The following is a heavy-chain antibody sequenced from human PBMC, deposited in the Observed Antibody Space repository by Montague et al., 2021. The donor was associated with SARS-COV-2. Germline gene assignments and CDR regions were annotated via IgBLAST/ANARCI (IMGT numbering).Heavy chain of an antibody. CDR2: IYYSGST. CDR3: ARVGRQQLVRLSGMDV. D-gene: IGHD6-13*01. CDR1: GGSISSSSYY. J-gene: IGHJ6*02. Sequence: SETLSLTCTVSGGSISSSSYYWGWIRQPPGKGLEWIGSIYYSGSTYYXLYFKSRVTISVDTSKNQFFLKLSSVTAADTAVYSCARVGRQQLVRLSGMDVWGQGTTVTVSS. V-gene: IGHV4-39*07.